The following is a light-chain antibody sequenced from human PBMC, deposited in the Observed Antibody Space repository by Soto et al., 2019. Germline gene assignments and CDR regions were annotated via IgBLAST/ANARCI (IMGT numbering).Light chain of an antibody. CDR2: GTS. CDR3: QQYNNWPLWT. Sequence: EIVMTQSPGTLSVSPGERATLSCRASQSVNSNLAWYQQKPGQAPRLLIYGTSTRATGIPARFSGSGSETEFTLTISSLQSEDFAVYYCQQYNNWPLWTFGQGTKVEIK. V-gene: IGKV3-15*01. J-gene: IGKJ1*01. CDR1: QSVNSN.